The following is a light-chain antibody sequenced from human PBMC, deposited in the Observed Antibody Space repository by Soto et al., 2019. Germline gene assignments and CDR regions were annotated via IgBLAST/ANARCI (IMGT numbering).Light chain of an antibody. J-gene: IGKJ5*01. CDR2: GAS. V-gene: IGKV3D-15*01. Sequence: ETVMTQSTATLSVSPGERATLSCRASQSVRTKVAWYQQTPDQAPRILIYGASSRATGIPARFSGSGSGTEFTLTISSLQSEDSAVYYCQQYNTWPAEITFGQGTRLEI. CDR3: QQYNTWPAEIT. CDR1: QSVRTK.